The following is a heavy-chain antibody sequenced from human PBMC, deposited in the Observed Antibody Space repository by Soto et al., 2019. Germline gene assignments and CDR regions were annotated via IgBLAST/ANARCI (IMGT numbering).Heavy chain of an antibody. Sequence: SETLSLTCAVSGYSIRSDYYWGWIRQPPGKGPEWIGSIYHSGSAYYNASLRSRVTISVHTSRNQFSLKLSSVIAADTAMYYCARADISLATGNFDYWGHGTLVTVSS. V-gene: IGHV4-38-2*01. CDR1: GYSIRSDYY. CDR2: IYHSGSA. CDR3: ARADISLATGNFDY. D-gene: IGHD5-12*01. J-gene: IGHJ4*01.